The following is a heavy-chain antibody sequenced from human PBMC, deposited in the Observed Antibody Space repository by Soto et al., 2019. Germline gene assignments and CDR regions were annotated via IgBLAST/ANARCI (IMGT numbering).Heavy chain of an antibody. CDR3: ARDEAYSGSY. D-gene: IGHD1-26*01. V-gene: IGHV1-69*08. Sequence: QVQLVQSGAEVKKPGSSVKVSCKASGGTFSSYTISWVRQAPGQGLEWMGRIIPILGIANYAQKFQGRVXIXXDKSTSTAYMELSSLRSEDTAVYYCARDEAYSGSYWGQGTLVTVSS. CDR2: IIPILGIA. J-gene: IGHJ4*02. CDR1: GGTFSSYT.